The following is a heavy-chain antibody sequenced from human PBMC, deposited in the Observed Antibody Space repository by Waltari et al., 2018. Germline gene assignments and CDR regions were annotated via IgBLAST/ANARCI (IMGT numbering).Heavy chain of an antibody. Sequence: QVQLQESGPSLVEPSETLSLICSVSGGSISSYYWSWLRQPPGKGLDWIGYIYYTGSTNFNPSLKSRVTMSVDTSKNQFSLKLSSVTAADTAFYYCARGGGGDWEWFDPWGQGTLVTVSS. V-gene: IGHV4-59*01. CDR2: IYYTGST. CDR1: GGSISSYY. D-gene: IGHD2-21*02. CDR3: ARGGGGDWEWFDP. J-gene: IGHJ5*02.